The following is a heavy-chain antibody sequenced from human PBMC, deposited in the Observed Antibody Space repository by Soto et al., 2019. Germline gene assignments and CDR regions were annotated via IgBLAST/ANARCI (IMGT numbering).Heavy chain of an antibody. CDR3: ASSAYCGGDCYSRWFDP. V-gene: IGHV1-69*01. CDR1: GGTFSSYA. J-gene: IGHJ5*02. Sequence: QVQLVQSGAEVKKPGSSVKVSCKASGGTFSSYAISWVRQAPGQGLEWMGGIIPIFGTANYAQKFQGRVTITADESTSTAYMELRSLRSEDTAVYYCASSAYCGGDCYSRWFDPWGQGTLVTVSS. CDR2: IIPIFGTA. D-gene: IGHD2-21*02.